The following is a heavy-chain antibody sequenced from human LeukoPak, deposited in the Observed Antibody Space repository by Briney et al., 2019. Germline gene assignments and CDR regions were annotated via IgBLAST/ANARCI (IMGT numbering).Heavy chain of an antibody. CDR3: ARASSNSGSYYRFYY. CDR1: GGSISSYY. D-gene: IGHD3-10*01. Sequence: SETLSLTCTVSGGSISSYYWSWIRQPAGKGLEWIGRIYTSGSSNYNPSLKSRVTMSVDTSKNQFSLKLSSVTAADTAVYYCARASSNSGSYYRFYYWGQGTLVTVSS. CDR2: IYTSGSS. J-gene: IGHJ4*02. V-gene: IGHV4-4*07.